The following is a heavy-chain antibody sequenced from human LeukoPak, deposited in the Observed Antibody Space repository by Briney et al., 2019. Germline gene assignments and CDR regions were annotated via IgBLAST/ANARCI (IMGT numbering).Heavy chain of an antibody. V-gene: IGHV3-7*01. J-gene: IGHJ4*02. D-gene: IGHD3-10*01. CDR3: ARASWYGSGSYFFTFDY. CDR2: IKQDGSEK. Sequence: GGSLRLSCAASGFTFSSYWMSWVRQAPGKGLEWVANIKQDGSEKYYVDPVKGRFTISRDNAKNSLYLQMNSLRAEDTAVYYCARASWYGSGSYFFTFDYWGQGTLVTVSS. CDR1: GFTFSSYW.